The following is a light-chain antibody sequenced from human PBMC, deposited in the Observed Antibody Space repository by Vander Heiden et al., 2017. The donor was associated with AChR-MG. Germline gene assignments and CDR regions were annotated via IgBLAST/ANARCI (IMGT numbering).Light chain of an antibody. CDR3: CSYGGSAYVV. Sequence: QSALTQPGSVSGSPRQSITISCSGVRDFGGYNLVSWYQHHAGAGPKLLIYEGNKRPSGVSIRYSGSKSGDTASLTISELQPEDEAEYYCCSYGGSAYVVFGGGTKLTVL. J-gene: IGLJ2*01. CDR2: EGN. CDR1: RDFGGYNL. V-gene: IGLV2-23*01.